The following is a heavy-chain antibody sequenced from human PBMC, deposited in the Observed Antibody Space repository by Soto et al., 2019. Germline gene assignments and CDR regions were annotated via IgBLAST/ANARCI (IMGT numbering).Heavy chain of an antibody. CDR2: ITWDGSNT. D-gene: IGHD6-13*01. CDR3: VKARTITAWTFSN. CDR1: GFTFDDHT. V-gene: IGHV3-43*01. J-gene: IGHJ4*02. Sequence: EVQLVESGGVVVQPGGSLRLSCVASGFTFDDHTMSWVRQVPGRGLEWVSLITWDGSNTYYANSVRGRFTISRDNSKDTLYLKMNKLRDKDTAMYNCVKARTITAWTFSNWGEGTLDSISS.